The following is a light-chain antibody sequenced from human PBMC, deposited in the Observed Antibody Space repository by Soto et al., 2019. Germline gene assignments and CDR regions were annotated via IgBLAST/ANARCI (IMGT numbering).Light chain of an antibody. CDR3: HQYNNWPWT. J-gene: IGKJ1*01. Sequence: DIRMTQSPSSLSASVGDTVTITCRASQSISSHLNWYQQKPGKAPKLLIYSASNLQSGVPSRFSGSGSGTDFTLTISSLQPEDFALYYCHQYNNWPWTFGQGTKVDIK. CDR2: SAS. CDR1: QSISSH. V-gene: IGKV1-39*01.